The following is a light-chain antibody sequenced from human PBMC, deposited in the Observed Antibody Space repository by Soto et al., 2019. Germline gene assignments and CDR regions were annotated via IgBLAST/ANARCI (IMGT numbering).Light chain of an antibody. CDR2: DAS. CDR3: QQYNSYSRT. V-gene: IGKV1-5*01. Sequence: DIQMTQSPSSLSASLGDRVTITCRASQTISNYLNWYQQKSGKAPKFLIYDASSLESGVPSRFSGSGSGTEFTLTISNLQPDDFATYYCQQYNSYSRTFGQGTKVDNK. CDR1: QTISNY. J-gene: IGKJ1*01.